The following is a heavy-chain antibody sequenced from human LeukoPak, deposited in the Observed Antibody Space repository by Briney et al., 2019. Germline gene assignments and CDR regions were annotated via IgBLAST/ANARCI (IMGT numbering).Heavy chain of an antibody. V-gene: IGHV4-34*01. CDR2: INHSGST. CDR1: GGSFSGYY. D-gene: IGHD5-24*01. J-gene: IGHJ4*02. CDR3: ARGARAGYNLEPFDY. Sequence: SETLSLTRGVYGGSFSGYYWSWIRQPPGKALEWIGEINHSGSTNYNPSLKSRVTISVDTSKNQFSLKLRSVTAADTAVYYCARGARAGYNLEPFDYWGQGTLVTVSS.